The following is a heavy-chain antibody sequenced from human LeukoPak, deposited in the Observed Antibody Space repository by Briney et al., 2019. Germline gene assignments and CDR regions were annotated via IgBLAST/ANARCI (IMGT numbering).Heavy chain of an antibody. Sequence: SETLSLTCTVSGGSISSYYWSWIRQPPGKGLEWIGYIYYSGSTNYNPSLKSRVTISVDTSKNQFSLKLSSVTAADTAVYYCVRGGSGYYFYFDYWGQGTLVTVSS. D-gene: IGHD3-22*01. CDR1: GGSISSYY. V-gene: IGHV4-59*01. CDR3: VRGGSGYYFYFDY. J-gene: IGHJ4*02. CDR2: IYYSGST.